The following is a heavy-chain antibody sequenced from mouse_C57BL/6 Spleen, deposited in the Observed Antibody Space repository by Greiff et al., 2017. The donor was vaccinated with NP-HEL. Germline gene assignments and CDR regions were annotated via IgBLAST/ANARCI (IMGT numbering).Heavy chain of an antibody. V-gene: IGHV1-61*01. Sequence: QVQLQQPGAELVRPGSSVKLSCKASGYTFTSYWMDWVKQSPGQGLEWIGNIYPSDSETHYNQKFKDKATLTVDKSSSTAYMQLSSLTSEDSAVYYCARGGDSSGYPAWFAYWGQGTLVTVSA. CDR1: GYTFTSYW. J-gene: IGHJ3*01. CDR3: ARGGDSSGYPAWFAY. CDR2: IYPSDSET. D-gene: IGHD3-2*02.